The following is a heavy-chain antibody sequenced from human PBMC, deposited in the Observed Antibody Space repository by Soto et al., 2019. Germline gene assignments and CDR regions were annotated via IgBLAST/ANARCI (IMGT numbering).Heavy chain of an antibody. CDR1: GGSFSGYY. D-gene: IGHD3-10*01. CDR2: INHSGST. J-gene: IGHJ3*02. Sequence: QVQLQQWGAGLLKPSETLSLTCAVYGGSFSGYYWSWIRQPPGKGLEWIGEINHSGSTNYNPSLKSRVTISVDTSKNQFSLKLSSVTAADTAVYYCARGRRLLLWFVESTDAFDIWGQGTMVTVSS. CDR3: ARGRRLLLWFVESTDAFDI. V-gene: IGHV4-34*01.